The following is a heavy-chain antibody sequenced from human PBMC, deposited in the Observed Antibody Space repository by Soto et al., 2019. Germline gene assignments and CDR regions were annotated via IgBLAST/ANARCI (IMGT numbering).Heavy chain of an antibody. Sequence: PGGSLRLSCAASGFTFSSYSMNWVRQAPGKGLEWVSSISSSSSYIYYAGSVKGRFTISRDNAKNSLYLQMNSLRAEDTAVYYCSNVRQRRPTRWGQGTLVPVSP. CDR2: ISSSSSYI. D-gene: IGHD6-25*01. CDR3: SNVRQRRPTR. J-gene: IGHJ4*02. CDR1: GFTFSSYS. V-gene: IGHV3-21*01.